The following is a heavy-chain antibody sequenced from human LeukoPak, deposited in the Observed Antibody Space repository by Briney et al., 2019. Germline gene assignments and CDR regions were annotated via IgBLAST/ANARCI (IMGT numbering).Heavy chain of an antibody. Sequence: GGSLRLSCAASGFTLSSYSLNWVRQAPGKGLEWVASISSRSSYIYYADSVRGRFTISRDNAKNSLYLQMNSLRAEDTAVYFCARDPYSGNYGAYYYYYMDVWGKGTTVTISS. CDR3: ARDPYSGNYGAYYYYYMDV. CDR1: GFTLSSYS. J-gene: IGHJ6*03. V-gene: IGHV3-21*01. D-gene: IGHD1-26*01. CDR2: ISSRSSYI.